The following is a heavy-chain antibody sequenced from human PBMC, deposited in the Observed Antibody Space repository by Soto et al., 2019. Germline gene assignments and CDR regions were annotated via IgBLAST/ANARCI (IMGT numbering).Heavy chain of an antibody. V-gene: IGHV3-48*02. CDR2: ISSSGRTI. CDR3: ARAGYRSVDY. J-gene: IGHJ4*02. D-gene: IGHD3-3*01. Sequence: EVQLVESGGAWLQLGGSRRPSWPAPGFTLRTYSMTGVRQAPGKGLEWVSYISSSGRTIYYADSVRGRFTISRDNAKNSLYLQMNSLRDEDTAVYYCARAGYRSVDYWGQGTLVTVSS. CDR1: GFTLRTYS.